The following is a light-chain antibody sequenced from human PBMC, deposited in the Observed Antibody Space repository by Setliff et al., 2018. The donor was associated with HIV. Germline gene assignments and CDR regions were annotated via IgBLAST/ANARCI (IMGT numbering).Light chain of an antibody. CDR2: EIT. CDR1: SSDIGSYIL. V-gene: IGLV2-23*02. Sequence: QSVLTQPASVSGSPGQSITISCTGTSSDIGSYILVSWYQQHPGRAPKLILYEITKRPSGVSNRFSGSKSGNTASLTISGLQAEDEADYYCCSYTGSSSYVFGGGTRSPS. CDR3: CSYTGSSSYV. J-gene: IGLJ1*01.